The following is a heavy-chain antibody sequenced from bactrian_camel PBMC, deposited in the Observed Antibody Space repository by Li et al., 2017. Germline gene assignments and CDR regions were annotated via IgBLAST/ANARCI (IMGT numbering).Heavy chain of an antibody. J-gene: IGHJ4*01. CDR2: IYSLGNT. V-gene: IGHV3S10*01. CDR3: ARDGGIFCVQKYSSAHLYRY. D-gene: IGHD1*01. Sequence: VQLVESGGGFVQPGGSLRLSCAASGVTFSSYSMSWVRQAPGKGLEWVSTIYSLGNTYYADSVKGRFTISRDNAKNTVSLQMNSLKPEDSAMYYCARDGGIFCVQKYSSAHLYRYWGQGTQVTVS. CDR1: GVTFSSYS.